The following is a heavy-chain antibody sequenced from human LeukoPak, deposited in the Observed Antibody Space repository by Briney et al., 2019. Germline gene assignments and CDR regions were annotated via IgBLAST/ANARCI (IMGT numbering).Heavy chain of an antibody. Sequence: GGSLRLSCAASGFPVSSNYMSWVRQAPGKGLEWVSVIYSGGNTHYADSVKGRLTISGDNSRNTLHLQMNSLRAEDTAVYYCALESAGTLRYWGQGTLVTVSS. D-gene: IGHD6-13*01. CDR1: GFPVSSNY. V-gene: IGHV3-66*01. CDR2: IYSGGNT. CDR3: ALESAGTLRY. J-gene: IGHJ4*02.